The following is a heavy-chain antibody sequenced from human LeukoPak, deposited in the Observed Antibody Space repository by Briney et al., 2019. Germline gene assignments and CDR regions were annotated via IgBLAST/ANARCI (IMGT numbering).Heavy chain of an antibody. D-gene: IGHD3-22*01. CDR2: INWNGGST. CDR3: ARDIYYDSSGYLY. V-gene: IGHV3-20*04. Sequence: AGGSLRLSCAASGFTFDDYGMSWVRQAPGKGLEWASGINWNGGSTGYADSVKGRFTISRDNAKNSPYLQMNSLRAEDTALYYCARDIYYDSSGYLYWGQGTLVTVSS. J-gene: IGHJ4*02. CDR1: GFTFDDYG.